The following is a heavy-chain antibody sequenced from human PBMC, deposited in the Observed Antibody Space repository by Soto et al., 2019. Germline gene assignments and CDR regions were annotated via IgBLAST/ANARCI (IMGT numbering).Heavy chain of an antibody. V-gene: IGHV4-31*03. J-gene: IGHJ6*03. CDR2: IYYSGST. CDR1: GGSISSGGYY. CDR3: AREREGGGYCSSTSCYLNYYYYMDV. D-gene: IGHD2-2*01. Sequence: SETLSPTCTVSGGSISSGGYYWSWIRQHPGKGLEWIGYIYYSGSTYYNPSLKSRVTISVDTSKNQFSLKLSSVTAADTAVYYCAREREGGGYCSSTSCYLNYYYYMDVWGKGTTVTVSS.